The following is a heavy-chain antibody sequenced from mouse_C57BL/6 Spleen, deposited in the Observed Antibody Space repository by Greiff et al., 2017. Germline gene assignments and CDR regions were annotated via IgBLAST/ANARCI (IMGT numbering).Heavy chain of an antibody. J-gene: IGHJ3*01. V-gene: IGHV14-3*01. CDR3: AIGGLLLPSWFAY. CDR1: GFNIKNTY. Sequence: EVQGVESVAELVRPGASVKLSCTASGFNIKNTYMHWVKQRPEQGLEWIGRIDPANGNTKYAPKFKGKATITADTSSNTAYLQLSSLTSEDTAIYYCAIGGLLLPSWFAYWGQGTLVTVSA. CDR2: IDPANGNT. D-gene: IGHD1-1*01.